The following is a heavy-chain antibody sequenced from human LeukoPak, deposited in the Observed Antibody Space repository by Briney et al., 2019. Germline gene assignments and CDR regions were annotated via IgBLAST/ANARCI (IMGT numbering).Heavy chain of an antibody. CDR2: IIPILGIA. J-gene: IGHJ4*02. CDR3: ATGTYYDFWSGYYFNY. V-gene: IGHV1-69*04. D-gene: IGHD3-3*01. CDR1: GGTFSSYA. Sequence: GASVKVSCKASGGTFSSYAISWVRQAPGQGLEWMGRIIPILGIANYAQKFQGRVTITADKSTSTAYMELSSLRSEDKAVYYCATGTYYDFWSGYYFNYWGQGTLVTVSS.